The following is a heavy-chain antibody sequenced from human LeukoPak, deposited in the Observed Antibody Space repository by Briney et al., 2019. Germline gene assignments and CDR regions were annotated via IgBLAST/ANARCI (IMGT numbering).Heavy chain of an antibody. J-gene: IGHJ4*02. CDR3: AKDQSSERFLDY. D-gene: IGHD5-24*01. V-gene: IGHV3-53*05. CDR2: IYAGGTT. Sequence: GGSLRLSCAVSGFTVSSNYMNWVRQAPGKGLEWVSVIYAGGTTFYADSVKGRFTISRDNSKNTLYLQMNSLGAEDTALYYCAKDQSSERFLDYWGQGTLVTVSS. CDR1: GFTVSSNY.